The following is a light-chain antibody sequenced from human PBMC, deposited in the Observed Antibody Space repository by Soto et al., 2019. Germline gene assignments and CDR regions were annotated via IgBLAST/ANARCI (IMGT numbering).Light chain of an antibody. J-gene: IGLJ1*01. Sequence: QSVLTQSASVSGAPGQSITISCTGTSSDVGGSDYVSWYQQHPDNAPKLMIYHVSNRPSGVSNRFSGSKSGNTASLTISGLQAEDESDYYSSSYTTSDILYVFGTATKVTVL. CDR1: SSDVGGSDY. V-gene: IGLV2-14*03. CDR3: SSYTTSDILYV. CDR2: HVS.